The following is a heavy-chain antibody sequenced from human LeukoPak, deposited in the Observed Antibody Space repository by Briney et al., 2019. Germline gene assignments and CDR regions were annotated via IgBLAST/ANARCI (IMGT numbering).Heavy chain of an antibody. J-gene: IGHJ5*02. D-gene: IGHD2-15*01. CDR2: ISGSGGST. Sequence: PGGSLRLSCAASGFTFSSYAMSRVRQAPGKGLEWVSAISGSGGSTYYADSVKGRFTISRDNSKNTLYLQMNSLRAEDTAVYYCAKCRYCRGGSPVGWFDPWGQGTLVTVSS. CDR1: GFTFSSYA. V-gene: IGHV3-23*01. CDR3: AKCRYCRGGSPVGWFDP.